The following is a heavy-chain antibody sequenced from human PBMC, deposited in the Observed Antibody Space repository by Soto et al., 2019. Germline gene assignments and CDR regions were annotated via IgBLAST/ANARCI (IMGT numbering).Heavy chain of an antibody. CDR2: ISGSGGST. CDR1: GFTFSSYA. CDR3: ARTSPDYYDSRTEIDY. D-gene: IGHD3-22*01. J-gene: IGHJ4*02. V-gene: IGHV3-23*01. Sequence: EVQLLESGGGLVQPGGSLRLSCAASGFTFSSYAMSWVRQAPGKGLEWVSAISGSGGSTYYADSVKGRFTISSDNSKNTLYLQMNSLRAEDTAVYYCARTSPDYYDSRTEIDYWGQGTLVTVSS.